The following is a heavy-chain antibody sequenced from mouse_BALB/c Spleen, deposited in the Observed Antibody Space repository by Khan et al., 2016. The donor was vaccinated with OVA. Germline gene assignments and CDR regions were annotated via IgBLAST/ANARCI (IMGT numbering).Heavy chain of an antibody. CDR1: GYTFTSYT. CDR2: INPSNGYT. CDR3: VRDGAYHRNDGWFAY. J-gene: IGHJ3*01. D-gene: IGHD2-14*01. V-gene: IGHV1-4*01. Sequence: VQLQQSGAELARPGASVKMSCKASGYTFTSYTIHWIKERPGQGLEWIGYINPSNGYTNYNQKFKDKATLTTYKSSTTAYLQLSSLTSDDSAVYNCVRDGAYHRNDGWFAYWGQGTLVTVSA.